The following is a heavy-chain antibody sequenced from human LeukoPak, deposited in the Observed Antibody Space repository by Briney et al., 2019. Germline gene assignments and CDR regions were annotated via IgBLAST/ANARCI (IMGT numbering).Heavy chain of an antibody. V-gene: IGHV3-7*01. J-gene: IGHJ5*02. Sequence: GGSLRLSCAASGFSFGSYWMSWVRRAPGKGLEWVANIRQDGSEKYYVDSVKGRFTISRDNAKNSLYLQMNSLRAEDTAVYYCARSRTWGQGTLVTVSS. CDR3: ARSRT. CDR1: GFSFGSYW. CDR2: IRQDGSEK.